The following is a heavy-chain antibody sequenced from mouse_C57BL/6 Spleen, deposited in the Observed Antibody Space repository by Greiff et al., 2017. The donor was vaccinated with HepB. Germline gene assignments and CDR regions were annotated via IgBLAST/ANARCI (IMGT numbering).Heavy chain of an antibody. CDR3: ARRYYGSSRDYFDY. Sequence: EVKLQESGPELVKPGASVKIPCKASGYTFTDYNMDWVKQSHGKSLEWIGDINPNNGGTIYNQKFKGKATLTVDKSSSTAYMELRSLTSEDTAVYYCARRYYGSSRDYFDYWGQGTTLTVSS. D-gene: IGHD1-1*01. J-gene: IGHJ2*01. V-gene: IGHV1-18*01. CDR2: INPNNGGT. CDR1: GYTFTDYN.